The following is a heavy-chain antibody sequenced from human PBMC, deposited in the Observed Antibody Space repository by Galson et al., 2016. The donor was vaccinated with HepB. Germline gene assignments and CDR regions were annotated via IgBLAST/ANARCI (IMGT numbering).Heavy chain of an antibody. J-gene: IGHJ4*02. CDR1: GGSITTNNW. Sequence: ETLSLTCAVSGGSITTNNWWSWVRQPPGKGLEWMGQIYNSGDTNLNPSLKSRLTMSVDRANNQFSLKLNPVTAADTALYFCTREAPCDYFDYWGQGTLVTVSS. CDR2: IYNSGDT. CDR3: TREAPCDYFDY. V-gene: IGHV4-4*01.